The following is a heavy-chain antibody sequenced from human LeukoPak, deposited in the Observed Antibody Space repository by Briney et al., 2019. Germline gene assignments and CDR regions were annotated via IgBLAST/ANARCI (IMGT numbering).Heavy chain of an antibody. V-gene: IGHV1-69*05. Sequence: ASVKVSCKASGGTFSSYAISWVRQAPGQGLEWMGGIIPIFGPANYAQKFQGRVTITTDESTSTAYMELSSLRSEDTAVYYCARVDCSGGSCYTSFDYWGQGTLVTVSS. D-gene: IGHD2-15*01. CDR1: GGTFSSYA. CDR3: ARVDCSGGSCYTSFDY. CDR2: IIPIFGPA. J-gene: IGHJ4*02.